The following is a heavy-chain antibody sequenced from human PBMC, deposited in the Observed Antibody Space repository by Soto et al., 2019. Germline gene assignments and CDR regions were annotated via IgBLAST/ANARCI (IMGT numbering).Heavy chain of an antibody. CDR1: GGSISSYY. CDR3: ARRVVVVVDDYYYYYMDV. D-gene: IGHD2-15*01. J-gene: IGHJ6*03. V-gene: IGHV4-59*08. Sequence: SETLSLTCTVSGGSISSYYWSWIRQPPGKGLEWIGYIYYSGSTNYNPSLKSRVTISVDTSKNQFSLKLSSVTAADTAVYYCARRVVVVVDDYYYYYMDVWGKGTTVTVSS. CDR2: IYYSGST.